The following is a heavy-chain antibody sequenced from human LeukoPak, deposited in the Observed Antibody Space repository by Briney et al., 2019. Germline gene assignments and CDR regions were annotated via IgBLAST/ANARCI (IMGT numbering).Heavy chain of an antibody. CDR1: GGTFSGYY. J-gene: IGHJ5*02. CDR3: ARAARMRQVGPRWLDP. V-gene: IGHV4-34*01. D-gene: IGHD1-26*01. Sequence: PSETLSLTXAVYGGTFSGYYWSWIRQLPGKGLEWIGEINNSGSTNYNPSLKSRVTISVDTSKNQSSLKLNAVTAADTAIYYCARAARMRQVGPRWLDPWGQGTLVTVSS. CDR2: INNSGST.